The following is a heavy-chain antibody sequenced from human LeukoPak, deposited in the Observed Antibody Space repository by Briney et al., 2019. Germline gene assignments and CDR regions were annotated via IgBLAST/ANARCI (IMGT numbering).Heavy chain of an antibody. Sequence: SETLSLTCTVSGDSISSGTYYWSWLRQPAGKGLEWIGRIHTSGSTNYNPSLKSRVAISLDTSKNQFSLKVTSVTAADTAVYYCARGPASTELWLDYFDYWGQGTLVTVSS. CDR3: ARGPASTELWLDYFDY. D-gene: IGHD3-10*01. V-gene: IGHV4-61*02. CDR1: GDSISSGTYY. CDR2: IHTSGST. J-gene: IGHJ4*02.